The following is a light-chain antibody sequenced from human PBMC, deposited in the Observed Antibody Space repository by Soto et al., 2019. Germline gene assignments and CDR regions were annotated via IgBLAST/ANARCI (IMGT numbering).Light chain of an antibody. V-gene: IGLV1-47*02. CDR1: SSNIGTNY. CDR3: AAWDDSLSGPV. CDR2: STD. Sequence: QSVLTQSPSAAGTPGQRVTVSCSGSSSNIGTNYVYWYQQLPGTAPKVLIYSTDKRPSGVPDRFSGSKSGTSASLAISGLRSEYEADYYCAAWDDSLSGPVFGGGTKVPVL. J-gene: IGLJ2*01.